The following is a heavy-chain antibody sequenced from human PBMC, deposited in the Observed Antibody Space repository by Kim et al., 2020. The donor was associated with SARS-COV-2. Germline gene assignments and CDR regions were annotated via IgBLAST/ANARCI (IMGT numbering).Heavy chain of an antibody. J-gene: IGHJ6*02. CDR2: IYYSGST. V-gene: IGHV4-39*01. CDR1: GGSISSSSYY. CDR3: ARLDGDPNYYYYYGMDV. D-gene: IGHD4-17*01. Sequence: SETLSLTCTVSGGSISSSSYYWGWIRQPPGKGLEWIGSIYYSGSTYYNPSLKSRVTISVDTSKNQFSLKLSSVTAADTAVYYCARLDGDPNYYYYYGMDVWGQGTTVTVSS.